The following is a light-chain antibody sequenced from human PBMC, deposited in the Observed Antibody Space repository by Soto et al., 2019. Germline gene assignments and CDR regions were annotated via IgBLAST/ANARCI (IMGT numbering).Light chain of an antibody. V-gene: IGLV1-44*01. J-gene: IGLJ1*01. CDR2: SNN. Sequence: QSALTQPPSASSTPGQTVTISCSGSSSNLGTFYVYWYQQLPGTAPKLLIYSNNQRPSGVPDRFSGSKSGTSASLAISGLQSGDGADYYCAAWEESLNGQVLGTGTKVTVL. CDR3: AAWEESLNGQV. CDR1: SSNLGTFY.